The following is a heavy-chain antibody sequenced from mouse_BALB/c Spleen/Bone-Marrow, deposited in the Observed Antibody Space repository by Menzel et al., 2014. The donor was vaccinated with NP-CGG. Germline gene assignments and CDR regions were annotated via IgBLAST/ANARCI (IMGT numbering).Heavy chain of an antibody. D-gene: IGHD3-3*01. V-gene: IGHV1-80*01. CDR3: ARRGPGFDY. J-gene: IGHJ2*01. CDR2: IYPGDGDT. Sequence: QVQLKESGAELVRPGSSVKISCKASGYAFSSYWMNWVKQRPGQGLEWIGQIYPGDGDTNYNGKFKGKATLTADKSSSTAYMQPSSLTSEDSAVYFCARRGPGFDYWGQGTTLTVSS. CDR1: GYAFSSYW.